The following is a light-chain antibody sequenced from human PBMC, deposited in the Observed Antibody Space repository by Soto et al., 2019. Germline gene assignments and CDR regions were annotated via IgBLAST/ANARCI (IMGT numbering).Light chain of an antibody. CDR2: EAT. V-gene: IGLV2-23*01. J-gene: IGLJ2*01. CDR1: SSDVGSYGL. CDR3: SSYAGTDRTLVF. Sequence: QSALTQPASVSGSPGQSITISCTGTSSDVGSYGLVSWYQQHPGKAPQLIICEATKRPSGVSPRFSGSRSGNTASLTLSGLQAEDEAVYHCSSYAGTDRTLVFFGGGTKLTVL.